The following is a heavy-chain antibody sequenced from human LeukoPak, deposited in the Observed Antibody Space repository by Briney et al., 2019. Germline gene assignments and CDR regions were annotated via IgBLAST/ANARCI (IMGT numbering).Heavy chain of an antibody. CDR2: ISGSTGRT. Sequence: GGSLRLSCAASGFTFSSYGMSWVRQAPGKGLEWVSVISGSTGRTYYADSVKVRFTISRDNSKSTLYLQMDSLRAEDTAVYYCAKRDLGPSGSRAYYFDYWGQGTLVTVSS. CDR3: AKRDLGPSGSRAYYFDY. CDR1: GFTFSSYG. J-gene: IGHJ4*02. V-gene: IGHV3-23*01. D-gene: IGHD3-22*01.